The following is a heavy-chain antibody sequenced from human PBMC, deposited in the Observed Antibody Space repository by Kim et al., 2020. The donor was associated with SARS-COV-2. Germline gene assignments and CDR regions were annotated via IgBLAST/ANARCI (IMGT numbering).Heavy chain of an antibody. CDR3: AKDFVWGTTVTTLFDY. Sequence: GGSLRLSCAASGFTFSSYAMSWVRQAPGKGLEWVSAISGSGGSTYYADSVKGRFTISRDNSKNTLYLQMNSLRAEDTAVYYCAKDFVWGTTVTTLFDYWGQGTLVTVSS. D-gene: IGHD4-17*01. V-gene: IGHV3-23*01. J-gene: IGHJ4*02. CDR2: ISGSGGST. CDR1: GFTFSSYA.